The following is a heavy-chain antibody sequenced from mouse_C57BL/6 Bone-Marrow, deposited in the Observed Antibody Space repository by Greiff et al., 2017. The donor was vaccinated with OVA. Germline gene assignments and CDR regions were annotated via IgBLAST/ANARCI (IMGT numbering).Heavy chain of an antibody. CDR3: ARQPYYGSSPAWFAY. J-gene: IGHJ3*01. V-gene: IGHV5-15*01. D-gene: IGHD1-1*01. CDR2: ISNLAYSI. CDR1: GFTFSDYG. Sequence: EVKLMESGGGLVQPGGSLKLSCAASGFTFSDYGMAWVRQAPRKGPEWVAFISNLAYSIYYADTVTGRFTISRENAKNTLYLEMSSLRSEDTAMYYCARQPYYGSSPAWFAYWGQGTLVTVSA.